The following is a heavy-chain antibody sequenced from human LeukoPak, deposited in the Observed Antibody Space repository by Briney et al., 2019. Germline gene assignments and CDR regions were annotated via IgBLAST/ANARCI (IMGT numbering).Heavy chain of an antibody. CDR3: VKDQYGSGSGAFDG. V-gene: IGHV3-23*01. Sequence: GGSLRLSCAASGFTFSTYAMRWVRQTPGKGLEWVSGISGSGDSTYNADSVKGRFTISRDNSKNTLYLQMNSLRAEDTALYYCVKDQYGSGSGAFDGWGQGTMVTVSS. CDR1: GFTFSTYA. D-gene: IGHD3-10*01. J-gene: IGHJ3*01. CDR2: ISGSGDST.